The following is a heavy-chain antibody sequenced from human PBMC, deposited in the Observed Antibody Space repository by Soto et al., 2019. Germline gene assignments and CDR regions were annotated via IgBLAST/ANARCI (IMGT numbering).Heavy chain of an antibody. CDR1: GFSLSTSGVG. V-gene: IGHV2-5*02. J-gene: IGHJ4*02. Sequence: QITLKESGPTLVKPTQTLTLTCTFSGFSLSTSGVGVGWIRQPPGKALEWLALIYWDDDKRYSPSLKSRLTIPQDTSKNQVVLTTTNMDPVDTATYYCAHRPSYCSGYSCYSGFDYWGQGTLVTVSS. CDR3: AHRPSYCSGYSCYSGFDY. D-gene: IGHD2-15*01. CDR2: IYWDDDK.